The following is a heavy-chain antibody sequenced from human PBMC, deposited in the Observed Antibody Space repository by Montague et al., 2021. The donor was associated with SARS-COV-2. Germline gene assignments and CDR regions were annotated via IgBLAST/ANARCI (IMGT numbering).Heavy chain of an antibody. CDR3: ARSRGEFTSIAVIITGGMHYFDS. J-gene: IGHJ4*02. D-gene: IGHD3-22*01. CDR2: INHSGST. CDR1: GGSFSGYY. V-gene: IGHV4-34*01. Sequence: SETLSLTCAVYGGSFSGYYWSWVRQAPGKGLEWIGEINHSGSTHYNPSLKSRGSMSVYTSKNQFSLKMRSVTAADTAVCDCARSRGEFTSIAVIITGGMHYFDSWGQGTLVTVSS.